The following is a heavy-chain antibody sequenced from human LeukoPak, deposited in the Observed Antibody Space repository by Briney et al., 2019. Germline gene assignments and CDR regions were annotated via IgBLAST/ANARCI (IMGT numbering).Heavy chain of an antibody. D-gene: IGHD3-10*01. CDR2: IRYDGNNK. CDR3: AKDRGMRAFDY. V-gene: IGHV3-30*02. CDR1: GFTSSSYD. J-gene: IGHJ4*02. Sequence: GGSLRLSCAASGFTSSSYDMHWVRQAPGKGLEWVAFIRYDGNNKNYADSLKGRFTISRDNSKNTLNLQMNSLRAEDTAVYYCAKDRGMRAFDYWGRGTLVTVSS.